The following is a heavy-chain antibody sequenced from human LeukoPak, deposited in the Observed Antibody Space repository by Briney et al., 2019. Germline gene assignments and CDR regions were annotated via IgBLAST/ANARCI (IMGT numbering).Heavy chain of an antibody. CDR3: ARADTAMVYFDY. Sequence: GGSLRLSCAASGFIFSSYWMSWVRQAPGKGLEWVANIKQDGSEKYYVDSVKGRFTISRDNAKNSLYLQMNSLRAEDTAVYYCARADTAMVYFDYWGQGTLVTVSS. CDR1: GFIFSSYW. V-gene: IGHV3-7*01. D-gene: IGHD5-18*01. J-gene: IGHJ4*02. CDR2: IKQDGSEK.